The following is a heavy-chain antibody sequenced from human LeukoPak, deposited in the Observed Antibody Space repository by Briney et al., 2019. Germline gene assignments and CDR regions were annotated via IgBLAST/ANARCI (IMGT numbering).Heavy chain of an antibody. CDR2: ISGGGGNT. Sequence: GGSLRLSCAASKFAFSSYAMSWVRQAPGKGLEWVSAISGGGGNTYYADSVKGRFTISRDNSKNTLYLQMNSLRAEDTAVYYCAKDRGVRGVIAPYYFDYWGQGTLVTVSS. CDR1: KFAFSSYA. V-gene: IGHV3-23*01. D-gene: IGHD3-10*01. J-gene: IGHJ4*02. CDR3: AKDRGVRGVIAPYYFDY.